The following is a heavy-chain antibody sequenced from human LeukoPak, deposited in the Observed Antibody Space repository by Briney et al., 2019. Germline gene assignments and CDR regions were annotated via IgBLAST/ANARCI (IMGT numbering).Heavy chain of an antibody. CDR1: GFIFREYA. CDR2: ITASDYTT. D-gene: IGHD4-17*01. CDR3: ARDPNGDYIGAFDN. V-gene: IGHV3-23*01. J-gene: IGHJ3*02. Sequence: EGSLRLSCAASGFIFREYAMTWVRQAPGKGLEWVSSITASDYTTYADSVKGRFTISRDNSKNTLYLQMNSLRGDDTALYHCARDPNGDYIGAFDNWGQGTMVTVSS.